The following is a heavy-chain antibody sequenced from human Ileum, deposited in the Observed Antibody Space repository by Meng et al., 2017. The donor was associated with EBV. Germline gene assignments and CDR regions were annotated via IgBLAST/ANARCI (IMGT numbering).Heavy chain of an antibody. CDR3: GRDQGRELINH. CDR2: VYHRGDT. J-gene: IGHJ4*02. V-gene: IGHV4-4*03. Sequence: QESGPVLLRPPGPLSSTFLVSGDPFRSNIWWSWVRQPQGKGLEWIGEVYHRGDTNYNPSLKSRVDISVDKSKNQFYLSLFSVTAADTAVYYCGRDQGRELINHWGQGTLVTVSS. D-gene: IGHD1-7*01. CDR1: GDPFRSNIW.